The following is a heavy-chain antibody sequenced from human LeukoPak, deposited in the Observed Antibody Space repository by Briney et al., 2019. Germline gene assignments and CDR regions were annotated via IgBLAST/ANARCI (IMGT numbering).Heavy chain of an antibody. CDR2: IRPGDTRT. CDR1: GYTFTAYY. J-gene: IGHJ4*02. Sequence: ASVKVSCKASGYTFTAYYIQWVRQAPGQGLEWMGTIRPGDTRTTYAQKFQGRVTMTWDMSTTTGYMELSSLRFEDTAVYYCVREKSGGTYDYWGQGTLVTVSS. V-gene: IGHV1-46*01. CDR3: VREKSGGTYDY. D-gene: IGHD3-16*01.